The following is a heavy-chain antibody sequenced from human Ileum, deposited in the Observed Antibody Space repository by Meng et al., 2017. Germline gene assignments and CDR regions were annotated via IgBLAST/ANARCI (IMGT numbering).Heavy chain of an antibody. Sequence: QVQLRESGPGLVRPSGTLSLPCSVSGGSVSSGSYYWGWIRQSPGKGLEWIGYIYHTGSAHYKSSLWSRVTMSIDTSKNQFSLELKSVTTADTAMYYCTYRLAVSPQDWYFDVWGRGTLVTVSS. D-gene: IGHD6-19*01. J-gene: IGHJ2*01. V-gene: IGHV4-61*01. CDR3: TYRLAVSPQDWYFDV. CDR2: IYHTGSA. CDR1: GGSVSSGSYY.